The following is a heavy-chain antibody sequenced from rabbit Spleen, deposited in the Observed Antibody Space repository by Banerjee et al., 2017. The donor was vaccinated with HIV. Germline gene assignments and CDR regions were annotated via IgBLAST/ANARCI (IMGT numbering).Heavy chain of an antibody. CDR1: GFSFSSSHY. V-gene: IGHV1S40*01. Sequence: QSLEESGGDLVKPGASLTLTCTASGFSFSSSHYMCWVRLAPGKGLECIACIDAGSSGSTYYASWAKGRFSISKTSSTTVTLQMTSLTAADTATYFCARGAWSNDCMNLWGQGTLVTVS. J-gene: IGHJ4*01. D-gene: IGHD2-1*01. CDR2: IDAGSSGST. CDR3: ARGAWSNDCMNL.